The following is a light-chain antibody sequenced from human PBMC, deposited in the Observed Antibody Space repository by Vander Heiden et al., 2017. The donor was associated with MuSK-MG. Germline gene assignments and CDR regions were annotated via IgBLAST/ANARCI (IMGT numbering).Light chain of an antibody. CDR1: QGISNS. Sequence: DIQMSQSPSSLSASVGDSVTITCRASQGISNSLAWYQQKPGKAPKLLLYAASRLESGVPSRFSGSGSRTDYTLTISSLQPEDFATYYCQQEYSTPHTFGQGTKLEIK. J-gene: IGKJ2*01. V-gene: IGKV1-NL1*01. CDR2: AAS. CDR3: QQEYSTPHT.